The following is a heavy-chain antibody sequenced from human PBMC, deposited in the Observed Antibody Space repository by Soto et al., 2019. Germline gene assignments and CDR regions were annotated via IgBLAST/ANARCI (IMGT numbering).Heavy chain of an antibody. CDR2: VFHTGNT. CDR1: GGSITFNF. CDR3: ARGSGWLDY. J-gene: IGHJ4*02. Sequence: QWQVQESGPGLVKPSETLSLTCTVSGGSITFNFWSWIRQPPGKGLEWIGYVFHTGNTDYNPSLKRRVTISVDTSKNRLSLKLDSVTAAATAVYYCARGSGWLDYWGQGTLVTVSS. D-gene: IGHD6-19*01. V-gene: IGHV4-59*08.